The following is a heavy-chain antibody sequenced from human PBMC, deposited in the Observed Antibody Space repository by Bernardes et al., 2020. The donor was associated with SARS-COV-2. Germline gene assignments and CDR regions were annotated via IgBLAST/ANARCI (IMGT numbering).Heavy chain of an antibody. D-gene: IGHD2-21*01. Sequence: SETLSLTCTVSGGSISSSNYYWGWIRQPPGKGPEWIGSIYSSGTSYYNPSLQSRVRVSVDTAKNQLSLRLSFVSAADTAVYYCAGASCGIDCYIGGLRSWDYGMDVWGQGTTVTVSS. J-gene: IGHJ6*02. CDR1: GGSISSSNYY. V-gene: IGHV4-39*01. CDR2: IYSSGTS. CDR3: AGASCGIDCYIGGLRSWDYGMDV.